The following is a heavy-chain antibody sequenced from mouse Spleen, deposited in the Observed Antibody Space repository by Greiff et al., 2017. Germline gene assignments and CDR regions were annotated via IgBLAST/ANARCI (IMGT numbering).Heavy chain of an antibody. CDR2: INPNNGGT. Sequence: EVQLQQSGPELVKPGASVKMSCKASGYTFTDYNMHWVKQSHGKSLEWIGYINPNNGGTSYNQKFKGKATLTVNKSSSTAYMELRSLTSEDSAVYYCAKVIYYGDYDYAMDYWGQGTSVTVSS. V-gene: IGHV1-22*01. CDR3: AKVIYYGDYDYAMDY. CDR1: GYTFTDYN. J-gene: IGHJ4*01. D-gene: IGHD2-13*01.